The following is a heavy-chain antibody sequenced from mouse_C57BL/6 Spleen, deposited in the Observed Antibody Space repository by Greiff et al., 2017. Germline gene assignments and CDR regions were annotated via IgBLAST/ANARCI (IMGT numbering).Heavy chain of an antibody. D-gene: IGHD2-12*01. CDR3: ARDYSWYFDV. V-gene: IGHV1-53*01. J-gene: IGHJ1*03. CDR2: INPSNGGT. Sequence: QVQLKQPGAELVKPGASVKLSCKASGYTFTSYWMHWVKQRPGQGLEWIGNINPSNGGTNYNEKFKSKATLTVDNSSSTAYMQLSSPTSEDSAVYYSARDYSWYFDVWGTGTTVTVSS. CDR1: GYTFTSYW.